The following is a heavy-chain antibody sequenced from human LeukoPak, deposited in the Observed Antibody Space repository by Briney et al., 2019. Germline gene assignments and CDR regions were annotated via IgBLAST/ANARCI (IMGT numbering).Heavy chain of an antibody. CDR1: GCTFSSYA. J-gene: IGHJ4*02. CDR2: IIPIFGTA. D-gene: IGHD4-17*01. CDR3: ARAPFDYGDYYNYFDY. V-gene: IGHV1-69*13. Sequence: SVNVSCKASGCTFSSYAISWVRQAPGQGLEWMGGIIPIFGTANYAQKFQGRLTITEDESTSTAYMELSSLRSEATAVYYCARAPFDYGDYYNYFDYWGQGTLVTVSS.